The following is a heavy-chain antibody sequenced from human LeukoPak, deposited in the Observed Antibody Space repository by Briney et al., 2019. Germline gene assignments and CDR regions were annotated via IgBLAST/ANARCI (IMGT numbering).Heavy chain of an antibody. CDR3: ARDPGDY. CDR1: GGSISNYY. D-gene: IGHD3-10*01. J-gene: IGHJ4*02. V-gene: IGHV4-4*07. Sequence: SETLSLTCTDSGGSISNYYCSCIRQPAGKGLEWIGRIYTSGNTDYNPSLKSRVTMSVDTSKNQFSLNLSSVTAADTAVYYCARDPGDYWGRGTLVTVSS. CDR2: IYTSGNT.